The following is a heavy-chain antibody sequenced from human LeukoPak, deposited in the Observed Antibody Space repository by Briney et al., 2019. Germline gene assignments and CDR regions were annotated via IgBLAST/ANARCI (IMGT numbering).Heavy chain of an antibody. CDR1: GFTFSSYS. CDR2: IWYDGSNK. V-gene: IGHV3-30*02. Sequence: GGSLRLSCAASGFTFSSYSMHWVRQAPGKGLEWVAVIWYDGSNKYYADSVKGRFAISRDNSRNTLYLQMNSLRYEETAVYYCAKDGCSGGSCQADYWGQGTLVTVSS. D-gene: IGHD2-15*01. J-gene: IGHJ4*02. CDR3: AKDGCSGGSCQADY.